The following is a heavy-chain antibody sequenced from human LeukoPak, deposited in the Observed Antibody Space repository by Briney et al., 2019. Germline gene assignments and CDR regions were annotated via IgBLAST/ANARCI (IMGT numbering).Heavy chain of an antibody. CDR1: GFTFSSYA. CDR3: AKRYSSGAFDY. V-gene: IGHV3-23*01. D-gene: IGHD6-19*01. Sequence: PGGSLRLSCAASGFTFSSYAMSWVRQAPGKGLEWVSVISAGGGTTYYADSVKGRFTISRDNSKNTLYLQINGLRAEDTAVYYCAKRYSSGAFDYWGQGTLVTVSS. J-gene: IGHJ4*02. CDR2: ISAGGGTT.